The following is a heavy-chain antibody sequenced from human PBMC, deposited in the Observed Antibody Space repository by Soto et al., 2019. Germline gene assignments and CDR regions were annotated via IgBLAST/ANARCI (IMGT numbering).Heavy chain of an antibody. V-gene: IGHV4-59*01. Sequence: SETLSLTCTVSGGSISNYYWHWIRQPPGKGLEWIGYIYSSGSTTYTPSLKSRVTISVDTTKKQFSLNLSSMAAADTAVYYCARGGLGYGFELDYCGQGTRVTVSS. D-gene: IGHD3-3*01. CDR3: ARGGLGYGFELDY. CDR2: IYSSGST. CDR1: GGSISNYY. J-gene: IGHJ4*02.